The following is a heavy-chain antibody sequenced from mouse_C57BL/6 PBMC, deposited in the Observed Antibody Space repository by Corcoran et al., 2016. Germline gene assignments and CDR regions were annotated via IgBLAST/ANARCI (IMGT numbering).Heavy chain of an antibody. J-gene: IGHJ4*01. Sequence: QVQLQQSGPELVKPGASVKISCKASGYTFTDYYINWVKQRPGQGLEWIGWIFPGSGSTYYNEKFKGKATLTVDTSSSTAYMELHSLTSEDSAVYFCARPTEGYYAMDYWGQGTSVTVSS. CDR2: IFPGSGST. CDR3: ARPTEGYYAMDY. CDR1: GYTFTDYY. V-gene: IGHV1-75*01.